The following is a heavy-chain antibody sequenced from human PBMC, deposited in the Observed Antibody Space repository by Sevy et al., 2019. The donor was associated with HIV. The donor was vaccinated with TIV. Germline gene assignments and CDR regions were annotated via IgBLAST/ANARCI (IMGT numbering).Heavy chain of an antibody. CDR3: AKVGDYDFWSGYYTESRYYYYMDV. D-gene: IGHD3-3*01. CDR2: ISGSGGST. CDR1: GFTFSSYA. V-gene: IGHV3-23*01. Sequence: GGSLRLSCAASGFTFSSYAMSWVRQAPGKGLEWVSAISGSGGSTYYADSVKGRFTISRDNSKNTLYLQMNSLRAEDTAVYYCAKVGDYDFWSGYYTESRYYYYMDVWGKRTTVTVSS. J-gene: IGHJ6*03.